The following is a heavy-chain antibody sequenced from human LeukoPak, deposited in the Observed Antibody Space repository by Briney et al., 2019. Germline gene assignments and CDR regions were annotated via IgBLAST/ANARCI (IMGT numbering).Heavy chain of an antibody. CDR3: ARDLSYYYDSSGWIT. CDR2: IYHSGST. Sequence: SETLSLTCTVSGYSISSGYYWGWIRHPPGKGLEWIGSIYHSGSTYYNPSLKSRVTISVDTSKNQFSLKLSSVTAADTAVYYCARDLSYYYDSSGWITWGQGTLVTVSS. V-gene: IGHV4-38-2*02. D-gene: IGHD3-22*01. CDR1: GYSISSGYY. J-gene: IGHJ5*02.